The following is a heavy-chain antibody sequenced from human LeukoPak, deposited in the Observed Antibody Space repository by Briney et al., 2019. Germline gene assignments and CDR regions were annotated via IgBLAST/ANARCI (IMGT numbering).Heavy chain of an antibody. J-gene: IGHJ4*02. Sequence: PGGSLRLSCAASGFTFSSYAVSWVRRAPGKGLEWVSRISGSGGMTYSADSVKGRFTISRDNSKNTLYLQMNSLRAGDTALYYCAKDRSCTNDICHGDFDYWGQGTLVTASS. CDR1: GFTFSSYA. CDR2: ISGSGGMT. V-gene: IGHV3-23*01. CDR3: AKDRSCTNDICHGDFDY. D-gene: IGHD2-8*01.